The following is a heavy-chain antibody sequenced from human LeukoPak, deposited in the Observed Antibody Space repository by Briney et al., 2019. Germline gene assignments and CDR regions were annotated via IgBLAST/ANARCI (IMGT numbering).Heavy chain of an antibody. J-gene: IGHJ6*03. CDR1: GSTFTGYY. Sequence: EASVKVSCKASGSTFTGYYFHWVRQAPGQGLEWMGWINPNTAGTNDVQKFLGGVTLTWDTSISTAYMELNRLTSDDTAVYYCATSAGDYRAGHYYYMGVWGKGTSVTVSS. V-gene: IGHV1-2*02. D-gene: IGHD4-11*01. CDR2: INPNTAGT. CDR3: ATSAGDYRAGHYYYMGV.